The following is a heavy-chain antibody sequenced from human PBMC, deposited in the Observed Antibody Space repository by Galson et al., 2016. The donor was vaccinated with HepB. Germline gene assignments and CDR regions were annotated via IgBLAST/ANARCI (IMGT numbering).Heavy chain of an antibody. CDR2: IYYSGST. CDR1: GGSIRSYY. CDR3: ARAGRRCSSTSCYYYYGMDV. Sequence: SETLSLTCTVSGGSIRSYYWSWIRQPPGKGLEWIGYIYYSGSTNYNPSLKSRVTISVDTSKNQFSLKLSSVTAADTAVYYCARAGRRCSSTSCYYYYGMDVWGQGTTVTVSS. V-gene: IGHV4-59*01. D-gene: IGHD2-2*01. J-gene: IGHJ6*02.